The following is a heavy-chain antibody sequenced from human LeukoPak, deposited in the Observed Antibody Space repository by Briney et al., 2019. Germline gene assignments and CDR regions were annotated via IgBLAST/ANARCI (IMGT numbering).Heavy chain of an antibody. CDR1: GGSISSSSYY. D-gene: IGHD4-17*01. Sequence: SETLCLTCTVSGGSISSSSYYWGWIRQPPGTGLEWIGSIYYSGSTYYNPSLKSRVTISVDTSKNQFSLKLSSVTAADTAVYYCARGTTVYYYYYYYMDVWGKGTTVTISS. J-gene: IGHJ6*03. CDR2: IYYSGST. CDR3: ARGTTVYYYYYYYMDV. V-gene: IGHV4-39*07.